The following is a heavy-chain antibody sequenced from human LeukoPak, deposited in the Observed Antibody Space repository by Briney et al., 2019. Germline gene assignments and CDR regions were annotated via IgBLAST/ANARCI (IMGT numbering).Heavy chain of an antibody. CDR2: IYSGGST. D-gene: IGHD4-17*01. J-gene: IGHJ4*02. CDR1: GFTVSSNY. Sequence: GGSLRLSCAASGFTVSSNYMSWVRQAPGKGLEWVSVIYSGGSTYYADSVKGRFTISRDNSKNTLYLQMNSLSAEHTAVYYCARDWDPTTATVYWGQGTLVTVSS. CDR3: ARDWDPTTATVY. V-gene: IGHV3-66*02.